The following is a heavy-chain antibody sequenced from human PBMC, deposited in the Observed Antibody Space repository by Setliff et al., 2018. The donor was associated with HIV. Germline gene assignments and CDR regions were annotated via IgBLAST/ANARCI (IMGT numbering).Heavy chain of an antibody. J-gene: IGHJ6*03. V-gene: IGHV1-18*01. CDR3: ARISTYYYDSSGYFRADYYYYYMDV. Sequence: GASVKVSCKASGFPFSSYGISWVRQAPGQGLEWMGWISAYNGNTNYAQKLQGRVTMTTDTSTSTAYMELRSLRSDDTAVYYCARISTYYYDSSGYFRADYYYYYMDVWGKGTTVTVSS. D-gene: IGHD3-22*01. CDR2: ISAYNGNT. CDR1: GFPFSSYG.